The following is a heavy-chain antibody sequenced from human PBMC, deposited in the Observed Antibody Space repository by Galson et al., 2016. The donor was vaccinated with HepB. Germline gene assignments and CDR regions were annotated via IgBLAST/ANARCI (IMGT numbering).Heavy chain of an antibody. CDR1: GYTFTSYG. Sequence: SVKVSCKASGYTFTSYGISWVRQAPGQGLEWMGWISGYNGDTLYAQRLQGRVTMTTDTSTSTAYMQLRSLRSDDTAVYYCARDVQFRFDYWGQGTLVTVSS. CDR2: ISGYNGDT. J-gene: IGHJ4*02. D-gene: IGHD4-11*01. CDR3: ARDVQFRFDY. V-gene: IGHV1-18*04.